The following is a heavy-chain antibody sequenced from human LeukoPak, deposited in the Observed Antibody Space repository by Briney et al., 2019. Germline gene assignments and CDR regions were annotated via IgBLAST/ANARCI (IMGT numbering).Heavy chain of an antibody. J-gene: IGHJ3*02. Sequence: SETLSLTCTVSGGSISSSSYYWGWIRQPPGKGLEWIGSIYYSGSTYYNPSLKSRVTISVDTSKNQFSLKLSSVTAADTAAYYCARRIGNAFDIWGQGTMVTVSS. CDR1: GGSISSSSYY. CDR3: ARRIGNAFDI. D-gene: IGHD1-26*01. V-gene: IGHV4-39*01. CDR2: IYYSGST.